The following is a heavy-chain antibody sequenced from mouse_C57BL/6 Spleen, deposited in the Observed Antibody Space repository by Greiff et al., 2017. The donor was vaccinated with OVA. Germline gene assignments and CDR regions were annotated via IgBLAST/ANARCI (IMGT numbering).Heavy chain of an antibody. CDR3: ARGGLGGLDY. D-gene: IGHD2-4*01. CDR1: GYAFSSSW. V-gene: IGHV1-82*01. Sequence: QVQLQQSGPELVKPGASVKISCKASGYAFSSSWMNWVKQRPGKGLEWIGRIYPGDGDTNYNGKFKGKATLTADKSSSTAYMQLSSLTSEDSAVYFCARGGLGGLDYWGQGTTLTVSS. CDR2: IYPGDGDT. J-gene: IGHJ2*01.